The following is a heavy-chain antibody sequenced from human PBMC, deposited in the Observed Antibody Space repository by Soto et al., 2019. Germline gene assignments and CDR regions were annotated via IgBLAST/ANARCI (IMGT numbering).Heavy chain of an antibody. Sequence: QVQLVQSGAEVKKPGSSVKVSCKASGGTFSSYAISWVRQAPGQGLEWMGGIIPIFGTVNYAQKFQGRVTITADESTSTAYMELSSLRSEDTAVYYCASAVSGGPPFYYGMDVWGQGTTVTVSS. CDR2: IIPIFGTV. D-gene: IGHD2-15*01. CDR1: GGTFSSYA. J-gene: IGHJ6*02. CDR3: ASAVSGGPPFYYGMDV. V-gene: IGHV1-69*12.